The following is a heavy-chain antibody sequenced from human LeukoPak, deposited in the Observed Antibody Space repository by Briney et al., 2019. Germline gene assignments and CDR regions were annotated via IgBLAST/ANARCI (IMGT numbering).Heavy chain of an antibody. Sequence: SVKVSCKASGGTFSSYAISWVRQAPGQGLEWMGGIIPIFGTANYAQKFQGRVTITADESTSTAYMELSSLRSEDTAVYYCARDPRYSSGWYYFDYWGQGTLVTVSS. CDR2: IIPIFGTA. V-gene: IGHV1-69*01. J-gene: IGHJ4*02. D-gene: IGHD6-19*01. CDR1: GGTFSSYA. CDR3: ARDPRYSSGWYYFDY.